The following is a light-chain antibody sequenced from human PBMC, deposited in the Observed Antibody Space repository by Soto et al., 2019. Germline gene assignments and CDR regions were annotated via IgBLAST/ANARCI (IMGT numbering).Light chain of an antibody. CDR1: SSDFGSYYP. CDR2: EVN. Sequence: QSALTQPSSMPGSPGQSITISCTGTSSDFGSYYPVSWFQQHPGKAPKLIIYEVNKRASGVSDRFSGSKSGNTASLTISGLQAADEAEYYCCSYAGDTTFFVFGTGTKVTVL. CDR3: CSYAGDTTFFV. J-gene: IGLJ1*01. V-gene: IGLV2-23*02.